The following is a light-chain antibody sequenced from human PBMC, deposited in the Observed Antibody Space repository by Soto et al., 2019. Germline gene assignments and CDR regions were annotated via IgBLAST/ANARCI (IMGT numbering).Light chain of an antibody. CDR3: QQSYNSLFT. J-gene: IGKJ3*01. V-gene: IGKV1-39*01. CDR2: ASS. Sequence: DIQMTQSPSSLSAFAGDRVTITCRASQSISTYLNWYQRKPGKAPKLLIYASSSLQSGVPSRFSGSGSGTDFTITISSLQPEDIATYYCQQSYNSLFTFGPGTTVDIK. CDR1: QSISTY.